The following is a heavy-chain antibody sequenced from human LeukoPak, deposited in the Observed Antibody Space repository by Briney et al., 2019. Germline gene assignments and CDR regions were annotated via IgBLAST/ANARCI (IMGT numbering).Heavy chain of an antibody. Sequence: SETLSLTCAVYGGSFSGYYWSWIRQPPGKGLEWIGEINHSGSTNYNPSLKSRVTISVDTSKNQFSLKLSSVTAADTAVYYCARDSRWGYSKAFNYWGQGTLVTVSS. CDR2: INHSGST. D-gene: IGHD4-11*01. V-gene: IGHV4-34*01. CDR3: ARDSRWGYSKAFNY. J-gene: IGHJ4*02. CDR1: GGSFSGYY.